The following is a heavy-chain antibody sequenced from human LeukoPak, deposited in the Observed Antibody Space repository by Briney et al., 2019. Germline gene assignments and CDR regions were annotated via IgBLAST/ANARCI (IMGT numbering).Heavy chain of an antibody. CDR1: GYTFTSYD. CDR2: INPNSGGT. CDR3: ARAGPQYYFDY. D-gene: IGHD1-14*01. J-gene: IGHJ4*02. Sequence: ASVKVSCKASGYTFTSYDINWVRQAPGQGLEWMGWINPNSGGTNYAQKFQGRVTMTRDTSISTAYMELSRLRSDDTAVYYCARAGPQYYFDYWGQGTLVTVSS. V-gene: IGHV1-2*02.